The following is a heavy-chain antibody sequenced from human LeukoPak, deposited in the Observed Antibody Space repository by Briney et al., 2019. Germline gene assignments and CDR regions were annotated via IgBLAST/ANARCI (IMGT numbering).Heavy chain of an antibody. Sequence: SETLSLTCTVSGGSISNYYWSWIRQPPGKGLEWIGYIYYSGSTNYNPSLKSRVTISVDTSKNQFSLKLSSVTAADTAVYYCARQGVRDWYFDLWGRGTLVTVSS. CDR1: GGSISNYY. CDR2: IYYSGST. J-gene: IGHJ2*01. CDR3: ARQGVRDWYFDL. V-gene: IGHV4-59*08. D-gene: IGHD3-10*01.